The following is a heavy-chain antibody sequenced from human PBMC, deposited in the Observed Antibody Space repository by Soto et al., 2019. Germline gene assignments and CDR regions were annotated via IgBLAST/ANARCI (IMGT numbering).Heavy chain of an antibody. CDR3: VRGSFGYYGP. D-gene: IGHD3-22*01. V-gene: IGHV3-49*04. Sequence: GGSLRLSCTTSGFSFGDYAMTWVRQAPGKGLEWVGFIRNPGYGGTTEYATSVKGRFIISRDDSMSSAYLQLNSLKVDDSAVYYCVRGSFGYYGPWGQGTLVTVSS. CDR1: GFSFGDYA. CDR2: IRNPGYGGTT. J-gene: IGHJ5*02.